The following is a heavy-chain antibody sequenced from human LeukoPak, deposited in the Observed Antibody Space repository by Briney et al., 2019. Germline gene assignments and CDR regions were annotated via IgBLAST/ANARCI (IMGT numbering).Heavy chain of an antibody. J-gene: IGHJ5*02. CDR2: IYPGDSDT. V-gene: IGHV5-51*01. D-gene: IGHD3-10*01. CDR1: GYSFTSYW. CDR3: ARIGVYGSGSTGGYNWFDP. Sequence: GESLKISCKGSGYSFTSYWIGWVRQMPGKGLEWMGIIYPGDSDTRYSPSFQGQVTISADKSISTAYLQWSSLKASDTAMYYCARIGVYGSGSTGGYNWFDPWGQGTLVTVSS.